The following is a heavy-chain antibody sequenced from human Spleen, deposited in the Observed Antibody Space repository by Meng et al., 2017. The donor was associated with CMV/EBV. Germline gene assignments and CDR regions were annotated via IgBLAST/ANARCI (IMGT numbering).Heavy chain of an antibody. CDR3: ARDLRQQLDPFDD. CDR2: ISAYNGNT. Sequence: KASGYTFTSYGISWVRQAPGQGLEWMGWISAYNGNTNYAQKLQGRVTMTTDTSTSTAYMELRSRRSDDTAVYYCARDLRQQLDPFDDWGQGTLVTVSS. D-gene: IGHD6-13*01. CDR1: GYTFTSYG. J-gene: IGHJ4*02. V-gene: IGHV1-18*01.